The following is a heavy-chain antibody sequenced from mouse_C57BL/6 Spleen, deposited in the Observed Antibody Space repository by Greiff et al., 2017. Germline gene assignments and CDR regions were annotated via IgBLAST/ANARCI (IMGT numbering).Heavy chain of an antibody. CDR1: GFNIKDDY. J-gene: IGHJ1*03. D-gene: IGHD1-1*01. CDR3: TTFILRGRGYFDV. Sequence: VQLQQSGAELVRPGASVKLSCTASGFNIKDDYMPWVKQRPEQGLEWIGWIDPENGDTEYASKFQGKATIIADTSSNTAYLQLSSLTSEDTAVYYCTTFILRGRGYFDVWGTGTTVTVSS. V-gene: IGHV14-4*01. CDR2: IDPENGDT.